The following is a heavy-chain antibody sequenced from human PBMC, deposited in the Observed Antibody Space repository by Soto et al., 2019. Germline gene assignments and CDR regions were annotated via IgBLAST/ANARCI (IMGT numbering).Heavy chain of an antibody. V-gene: IGHV4-34*01. Sequence: PSETLSLTCAVYGGSFSGYYWSWIRQPPGKGLEWIGEINHSGSTNYNPSLKSRVTISVDTSKNQFSLKLSSVTAADTAVYYCARGQGEYYDILTGYSRWRVYNWFDPWGKGTLVTVSS. CDR1: GGSFSGYY. J-gene: IGHJ5*02. CDR3: ARGQGEYYDILTGYSRWRVYNWFDP. CDR2: INHSGST. D-gene: IGHD3-9*01.